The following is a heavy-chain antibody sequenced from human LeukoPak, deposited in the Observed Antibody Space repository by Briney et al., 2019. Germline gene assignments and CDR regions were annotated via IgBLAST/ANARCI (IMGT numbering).Heavy chain of an antibody. Sequence: PGGSLRLSCAASGITFSNYAMHWVRQAPGKGLQHVSAISSNGGSTYYANSVKGRFTISRDNSKNTLYLQMNSLRAEDTAVYYCAKDFALVIIDWGQGTLVTVSS. CDR1: GITFSNYA. V-gene: IGHV3-64*01. CDR2: ISSNGGST. D-gene: IGHD3-9*01. J-gene: IGHJ4*02. CDR3: AKDFALVIID.